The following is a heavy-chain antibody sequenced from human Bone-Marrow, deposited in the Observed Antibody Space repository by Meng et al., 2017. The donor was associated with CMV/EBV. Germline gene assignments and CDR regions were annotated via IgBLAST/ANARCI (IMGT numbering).Heavy chain of an antibody. CDR1: GFTFSSYW. J-gene: IGHJ6*02. V-gene: IGHV3-7*01. Sequence: GESLKISCAASGFTFSSYWMSWVRQAPGNGLEWVANIKQDASEKYYVGSVKGRFIISRDNAKNSLYLQMNSLRAEDTAVYYCARLWFGGTMDVWGQGTTVTVSS. CDR3: ARLWFGGTMDV. D-gene: IGHD3-10*01. CDR2: IKQDASEK.